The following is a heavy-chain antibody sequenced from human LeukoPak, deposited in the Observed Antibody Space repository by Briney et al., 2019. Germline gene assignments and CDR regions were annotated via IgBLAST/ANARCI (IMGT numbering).Heavy chain of an antibody. CDR2: IYTSGST. CDR1: GGSISSGSYY. V-gene: IGHV4-61*02. CDR3: ARDRGKTLPTAFDI. J-gene: IGHJ3*02. D-gene: IGHD1-14*01. Sequence: SQTLSLTCTVSGGSISSGSYYWSWIRQPAGKGLEWIGRIYTSGSTNYNPSLKSRVTISVDTSKNQFSLKLSSVTAADTAVYYCARDRGKTLPTAFDIWGQGTMVTVSS.